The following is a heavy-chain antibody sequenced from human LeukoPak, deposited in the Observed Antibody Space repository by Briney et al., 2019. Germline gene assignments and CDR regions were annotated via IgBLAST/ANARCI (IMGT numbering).Heavy chain of an antibody. CDR2: IYYSGSS. V-gene: IGHV4-39*07. Sequence: SETLSLTCSVSGGSISSSSSYWGWIRQPPGKGLEWIGSIYYSGSSFDNPALKSRVTISVDTSKNQFSLKLSSVTAADTVVYYCARDTYSLMDVWGKGTTVTVSS. D-gene: IGHD4-11*01. J-gene: IGHJ6*03. CDR3: ARDTYSLMDV. CDR1: GGSISSSSSY.